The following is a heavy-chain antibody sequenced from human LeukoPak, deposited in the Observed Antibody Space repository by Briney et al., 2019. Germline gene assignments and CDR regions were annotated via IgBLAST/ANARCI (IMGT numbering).Heavy chain of an antibody. CDR3: ARVPMGGLLLFNWFDP. Sequence: GASVKVSCKASGYTFTSYGISWMRQAPGQGLEWMGWISAYNGNTNYAQKLQGRVTMTTDTSTSTAYMELRSLRSDDTAVYYCARVPMGGLLLFNWFDPWGQGTLVTVSS. V-gene: IGHV1-18*01. D-gene: IGHD2-15*01. J-gene: IGHJ5*02. CDR2: ISAYNGNT. CDR1: GYTFTSYG.